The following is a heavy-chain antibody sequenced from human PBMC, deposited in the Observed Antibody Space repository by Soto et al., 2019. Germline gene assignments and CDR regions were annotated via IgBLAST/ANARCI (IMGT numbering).Heavy chain of an antibody. CDR2: IYHSGST. D-gene: IGHD6-13*01. V-gene: IGHV4-4*02. J-gene: IGHJ6*02. CDR1: GGSISSSNW. Sequence: QVQLQESGPGLVKPSGTLSLTCAVSGGSISSSNWWSWVRQPPGKGLEWIGEIYHSGSTNYNPSLKRRVTISVDKSKNQFSLKLSSVTAADTAVYYCARGYSSSWYREYYYYGMDVWGQGTTVTVSS. CDR3: ARGYSSSWYREYYYYGMDV.